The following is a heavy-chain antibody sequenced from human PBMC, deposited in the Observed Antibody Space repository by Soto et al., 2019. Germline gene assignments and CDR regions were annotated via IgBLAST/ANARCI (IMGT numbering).Heavy chain of an antibody. CDR2: IDPSDSYT. J-gene: IGHJ4*02. CDR1: GYSFTSYW. V-gene: IGHV5-10-1*01. CDR3: ANDRPRRTSGYFFDY. D-gene: IGHD1-1*01. Sequence: GESLKISCKGSGYSFTSYWISWVRQMPGKGLEWMGRIDPSDSYTNYSPSFQGHVTISRDNSKNTVSLHMNSLRAEDTALYYCANDRPRRTSGYFFDYWGQGTPVTVSS.